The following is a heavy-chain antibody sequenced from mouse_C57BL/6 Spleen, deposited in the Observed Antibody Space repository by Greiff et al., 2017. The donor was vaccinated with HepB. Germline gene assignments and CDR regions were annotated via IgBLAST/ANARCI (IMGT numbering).Heavy chain of an antibody. V-gene: IGHV10-3*01. CDR1: GFTFNTYA. Sequence: DVQLVESGGGLVQPKGSLKLSCAASGFTFNTYAMHWVRQAPGKGLEWVARIRSKSSNYATYYADSVKDRFTISRDDSQSMLYLQMNNLKTEDTAMYYCVGGYDALWYFDVWGTGTTVTVSS. J-gene: IGHJ1*03. CDR3: VGGYDALWYFDV. D-gene: IGHD2-2*01. CDR2: IRSKSSNYAT.